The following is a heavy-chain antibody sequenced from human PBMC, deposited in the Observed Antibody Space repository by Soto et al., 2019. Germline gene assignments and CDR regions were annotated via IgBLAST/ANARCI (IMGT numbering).Heavy chain of an antibody. CDR2: IYPGDSGT. D-gene: IGHD3-9*01. CDR3: ARIVETGYNYYYGMDV. J-gene: IGHJ6*02. CDR1: GYSFTSYW. V-gene: IGHV5-51*01. Sequence: GESLKISCKGSGYSFTSYWIGWVRQMPGKGLEWMGIIYPGDSGTRYSPSFQGQVTISADKSISTAYLQWSSLKASDTAMYYCARIVETGYNYYYGMDVWGQGTKVTVSS.